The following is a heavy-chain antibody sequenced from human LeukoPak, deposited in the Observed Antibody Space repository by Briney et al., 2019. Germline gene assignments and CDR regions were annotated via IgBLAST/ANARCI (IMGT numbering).Heavy chain of an antibody. D-gene: IGHD1-26*01. CDR1: GFTFSTYP. V-gene: IGHV3-64*01. J-gene: IGHJ4*02. Sequence: GGSLRLSCAASGFTFSTYPMYWVRQAPGRGPEYVSGININGDRTYYAKSVKGRFTISRDNSKNTLYLQVGSLRAEDMAVYYCARGGLVGPTPYLDSWGQGTLVTVSS. CDR3: ARGGLVGPTPYLDS. CDR2: ININGDRT.